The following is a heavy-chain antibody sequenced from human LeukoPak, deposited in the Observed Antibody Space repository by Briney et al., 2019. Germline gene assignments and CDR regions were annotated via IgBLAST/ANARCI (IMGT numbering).Heavy chain of an antibody. CDR3: ARGSYDFWSGYYCFDP. CDR1: GYTFTGYY. CDR2: INPNSGGT. Sequence: ASVKVSCKASGYTFTGYYMHWVRQAPGQGLEWMGWINPNSGGTNYAQKFQGRVTMTRDTSISTAYMELSRLRSDDTAVYYCARGSYDFWSGYYCFDPWGQGTLVTVSS. J-gene: IGHJ5*02. D-gene: IGHD3-3*01. V-gene: IGHV1-2*02.